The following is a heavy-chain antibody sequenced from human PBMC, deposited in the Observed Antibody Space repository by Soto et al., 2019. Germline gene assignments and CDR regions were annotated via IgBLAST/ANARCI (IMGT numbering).Heavy chain of an antibody. J-gene: IGHJ4*02. CDR2: ISYDEIDK. V-gene: IGHV3-30*04. CDR3: AGRSGSSDY. CDR1: GFTFSNYT. D-gene: IGHD3-10*01. Sequence: GGSLRLSCAASGFTFSNYTMHWVRQAPGKGLEWVALISYDEIDKYFADAVKGRFTISRDNSKNTLYLQMDSLRAEDTAVYYCAGRSGSSDYWGRGALVTVSS.